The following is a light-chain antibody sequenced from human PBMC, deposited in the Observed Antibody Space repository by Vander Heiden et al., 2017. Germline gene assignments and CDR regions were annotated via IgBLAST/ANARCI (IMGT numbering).Light chain of an antibody. J-gene: IGKJ5*01. V-gene: IGKV3-11*01. CDR1: QSVSSY. Sequence: EIVFTQSPATLSLSPGARATLSCRASQSVSSYLAWYQHQPGQPPRLLIYAASNRATGIQARFSGSGSGTDFTLPISSLEPEDFAVYYCQQRSNWPRTITFGQGTRLEIK. CDR3: QQRSNWPRTIT. CDR2: AAS.